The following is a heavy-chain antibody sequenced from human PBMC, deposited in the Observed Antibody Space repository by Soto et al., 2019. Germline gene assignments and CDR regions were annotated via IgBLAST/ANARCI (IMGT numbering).Heavy chain of an antibody. V-gene: IGHV3-15*01. Sequence: GGSLRLSCAASGFTFSNAWMSWVRQAPGKGLEWVGRIKSKTDGGTTDYAAPVKGRFTISRDDSKNTLYLQMNSLKTKDTSEYYCATDHHPLRYYYYMDDWGKGTSVTVSS. J-gene: IGHJ6*03. CDR2: IKSKTDGGTT. CDR1: GFTFSNAW. CDR3: ATDHHPLRYYYYMDD.